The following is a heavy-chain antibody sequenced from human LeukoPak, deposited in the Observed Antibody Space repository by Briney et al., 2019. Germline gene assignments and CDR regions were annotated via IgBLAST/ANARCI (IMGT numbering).Heavy chain of an antibody. CDR1: GYTFTGYY. Sequence: ASVKVSCKASGYTFTGYYMHWVRQAPGQGLEWMGWINPNSGGTNYAQKFQGRVTMTRDTSISTAYMELSRLRSDDTAVYYCARTPRGYSYVPDCWGQGTLVTVSS. J-gene: IGHJ4*02. CDR2: INPNSGGT. V-gene: IGHV1-2*02. CDR3: ARTPRGYSYVPDC. D-gene: IGHD5-18*01.